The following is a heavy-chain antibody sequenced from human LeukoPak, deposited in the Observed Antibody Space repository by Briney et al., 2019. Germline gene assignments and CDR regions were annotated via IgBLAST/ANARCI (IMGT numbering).Heavy chain of an antibody. CDR2: IYYSGST. J-gene: IGHJ4*02. CDR3: ARAYDSSGYSSNFDY. V-gene: IGHV4-61*01. CDR1: GGSISSSSYY. Sequence: PSETLSLTCTVSGGSISSSSYYWSWIRQPPGKGLEWIGYIYYSGSTNYNPSLKSRVTISVDTSKNQFSLKLSSVTAADTAVYYCARAYDSSGYSSNFDYWGQGTLVTVSS. D-gene: IGHD3-22*01.